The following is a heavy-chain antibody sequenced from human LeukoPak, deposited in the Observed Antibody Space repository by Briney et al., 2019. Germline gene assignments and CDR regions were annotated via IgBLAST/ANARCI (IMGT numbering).Heavy chain of an antibody. J-gene: IGHJ5*02. CDR3: ARHNWKNWFDP. CDR1: GASISSSIHY. CDR2: LSSSGST. D-gene: IGHD1-20*01. Sequence: NPSETLSLTCTVSGASISSSIHYWGWFRQPPGKGLEWIGTLSSSGSTYYNPSLKSRVTISVDTSKNQFSLKLSSVTAADTAVYYCARHNWKNWFDPWGQGTLVTVSS. V-gene: IGHV4-39*01.